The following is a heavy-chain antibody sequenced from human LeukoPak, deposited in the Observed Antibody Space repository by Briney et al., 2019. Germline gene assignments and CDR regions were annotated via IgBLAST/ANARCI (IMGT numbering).Heavy chain of an antibody. CDR1: GGSISSYY. V-gene: IGHV4-59*01. J-gene: IGHJ4*02. D-gene: IGHD3-10*01. CDR2: IYYSGST. Sequence: SETLSLTCTVSGGSISSYYWSWIRQPPGKGLEWIGYIYYSGSTNYNPSLKSRVTISVDTSKNQFSLKLSSVTAADTAVYYCARELAYGSGNVQGYYFDYWGQGTLVTVSS. CDR3: ARELAYGSGNVQGYYFDY.